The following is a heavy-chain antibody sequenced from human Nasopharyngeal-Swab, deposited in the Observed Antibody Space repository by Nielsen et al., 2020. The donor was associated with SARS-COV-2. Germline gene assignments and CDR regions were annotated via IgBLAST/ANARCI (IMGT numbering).Heavy chain of an antibody. Sequence: GESLKISCEASGFTFNSYSMHWVRQAPGKGLEYVAAISGDGGGRYYGDSVRGRFTVSRDNSKNTLYLQMGSLSAEDMAVYYCAKAEKPAGAYYMDVWGKGTAVTVSS. J-gene: IGHJ6*03. CDR2: ISGDGGGR. CDR1: GFTFNSYS. V-gene: IGHV3-64*02. D-gene: IGHD3-10*01. CDR3: AKAEKPAGAYYMDV.